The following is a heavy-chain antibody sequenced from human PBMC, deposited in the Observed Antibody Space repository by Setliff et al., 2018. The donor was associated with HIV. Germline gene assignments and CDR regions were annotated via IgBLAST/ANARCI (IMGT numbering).Heavy chain of an antibody. CDR1: GFTLGSDW. V-gene: IGHV3-7*03. CDR2: IKEDGSEK. Sequence: GGSLRLSCAASGFTLGSDWMSGVRQAPGKGLEWVASIKEDGSEKYYVDSLKGRFTISRDTAKNTLYLQMNSLRAEDTAVYYCATTSRSASHDYWGQGTLVT. CDR3: ATTSRSASHDY. J-gene: IGHJ4*02.